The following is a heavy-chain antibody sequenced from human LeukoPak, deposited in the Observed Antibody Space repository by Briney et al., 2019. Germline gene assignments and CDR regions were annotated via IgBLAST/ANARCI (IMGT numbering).Heavy chain of an antibody. Sequence: GGSLRLSCAASGFTFSSYAMHWVRQAPGKGLEWVAFIRYDGGNKYSADSVKGRFTISRDNAKNSLYLQMNSLRAEDTAVYYCARGKVVTAYYFDYWGQGTLVTVSS. CDR3: ARGKVVTAYYFDY. D-gene: IGHD2-21*02. J-gene: IGHJ4*02. CDR2: IRYDGGNK. V-gene: IGHV3-30*02. CDR1: GFTFSSYA.